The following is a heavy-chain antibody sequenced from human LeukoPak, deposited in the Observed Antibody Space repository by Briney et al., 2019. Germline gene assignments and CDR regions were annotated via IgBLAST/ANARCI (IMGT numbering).Heavy chain of an antibody. CDR3: ARRDTSGQLGRFDP. CDR1: GGSINRSFYY. Sequence: SETLSLTCTVSGGSINRSFYYWGWIRQPPGKGLEWIASIHYSGSTYYNPSLKSRLTISVDTSKNQFSLKVNSVTAADTAVYYCARRDTSGQLGRFDPWGQGTLVTVSS. D-gene: IGHD5-18*01. CDR2: IHYSGST. J-gene: IGHJ5*02. V-gene: IGHV4-39*01.